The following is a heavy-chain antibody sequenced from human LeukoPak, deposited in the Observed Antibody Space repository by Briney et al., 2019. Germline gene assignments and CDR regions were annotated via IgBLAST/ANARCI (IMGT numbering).Heavy chain of an antibody. CDR3: ARGGRGVTHDLDY. CDR1: GYAFTGYY. Sequence: ASVKVSCKASGYAFTGYYMHWVRQAPGQGLEWMGRINPNSGGTNYAQKFQGRVTMTRDTSISTAYMELSRLRSDDTAVYYCARGGRGVTHDLDYWGQGTLVTVSS. V-gene: IGHV1-2*06. CDR2: INPNSGGT. D-gene: IGHD2-21*02. J-gene: IGHJ4*02.